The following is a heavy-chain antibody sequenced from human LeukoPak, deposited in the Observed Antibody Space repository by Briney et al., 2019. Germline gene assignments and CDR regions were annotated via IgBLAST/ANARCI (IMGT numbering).Heavy chain of an antibody. J-gene: IGHJ6*03. D-gene: IGHD2-2*01. CDR2: TYYRSKWYN. V-gene: IGHV6-1*01. Sequence: SQTLSLTCAISGDSVSSNSAAWNWIRQSPSRGLEWLGRTYYRSKWYNDYAVSVKSRITINPDTSKNQFSLQLNSVTPEDTAVYYCAREVVVVVPAAPAGFDYYYMDVWGKGTTVTVSS. CDR3: AREVVVVVPAAPAGFDYYYMDV. CDR1: GDSVSSNSAA.